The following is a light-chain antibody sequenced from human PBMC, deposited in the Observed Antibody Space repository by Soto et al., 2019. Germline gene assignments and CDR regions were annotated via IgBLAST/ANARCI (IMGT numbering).Light chain of an antibody. CDR2: AAS. J-gene: IGKJ1*01. CDR3: QQSFSTPRT. Sequence: DIQMTQSPSSLSASVGDRVTITCRASQSINRYLNWYQQKPGKAPRLLIFAASSLQSGVPSRFSGSGSGTDFTLTVSRLQPEDFATYYCQQSFSTPRTFGQGIKVEIK. CDR1: QSINRY. V-gene: IGKV1-39*01.